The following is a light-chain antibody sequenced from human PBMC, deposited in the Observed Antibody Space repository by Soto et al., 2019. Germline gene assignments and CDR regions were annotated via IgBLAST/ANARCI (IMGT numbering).Light chain of an antibody. J-gene: IGKJ3*01. CDR2: AAS. Sequence: AIRMTQSPSSFSASTGDRVTITCRASQGISRYLAWYQQKPGKAPKLLIYAASTLQSWVPSRFSGSGSGTDFTLTISCLQSEDFETYYCQQYDSYPLSFGPGTKVDIK. CDR1: QGISRY. CDR3: QQYDSYPLS. V-gene: IGKV1-8*01.